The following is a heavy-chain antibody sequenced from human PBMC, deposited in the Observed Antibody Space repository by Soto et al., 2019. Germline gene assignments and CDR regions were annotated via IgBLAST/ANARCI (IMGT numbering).Heavy chain of an antibody. Sequence: HPGGSLRLSCAASAYTFSTSAMSWVRQVPGKGLEWVSSFMGSGDTTYYAASVKGRFTISRDNSRNTVYLQMNSLRAEDTAVYYCAKLRTSVWSNYDFWGQGTLVTVSS. J-gene: IGHJ4*02. CDR3: AKLRTSVWSNYDF. CDR2: FMGSGDTT. CDR1: AYTFSTSA. D-gene: IGHD3-10*01. V-gene: IGHV3-23*01.